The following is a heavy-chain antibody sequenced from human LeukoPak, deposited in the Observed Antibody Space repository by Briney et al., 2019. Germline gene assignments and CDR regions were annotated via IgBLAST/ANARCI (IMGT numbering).Heavy chain of an antibody. CDR3: ARDLITTPYNWFDP. CDR1: GDSISSGNYY. CDR2: IYTSGNT. V-gene: IGHV4-61*02. D-gene: IGHD3-3*01. Sequence: TSETLSLTCTVSGDSISSGNYYWSWIRQPAGKGLEWIGRIYTSGNTNYNPSLKSRVTVSIDTSKNQFSLKLSSVTAADTAVYYCARDLITTPYNWFDPWGPGTLVIVSS. J-gene: IGHJ5*02.